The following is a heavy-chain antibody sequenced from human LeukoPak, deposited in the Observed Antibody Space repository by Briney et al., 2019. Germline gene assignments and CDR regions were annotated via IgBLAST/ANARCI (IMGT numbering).Heavy chain of an antibody. CDR3: ARAPAALDY. CDR1: GGSFSGYY. Sequence: SETLSLTCAVYGGSFSGYYWGWIRQPPGKGLEWIGEINHSGSTNYNPSLKSRVTISVDTSKNQFSLKLSSVTAADTAVYYCARAPAALDYWGQGTLVTVSS. J-gene: IGHJ4*02. D-gene: IGHD2-15*01. V-gene: IGHV4-34*01. CDR2: INHSGST.